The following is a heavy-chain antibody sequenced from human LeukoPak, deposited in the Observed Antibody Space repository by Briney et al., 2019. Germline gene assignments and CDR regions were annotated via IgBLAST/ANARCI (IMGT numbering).Heavy chain of an antibody. CDR1: GFTFNNYW. Sequence: GGSLRLSCAASGFTFNNYWMHWVRQAPGKGLVWISRVDSDGSSTTYADSVKGRFTISRDNAKNTLYLQMNSLRAEDTAVYYCARGITIFGVVNDAFDVWGQGAVVTVSS. D-gene: IGHD3-3*01. CDR2: VDSDGSST. J-gene: IGHJ3*01. CDR3: ARGITIFGVVNDAFDV. V-gene: IGHV3-74*01.